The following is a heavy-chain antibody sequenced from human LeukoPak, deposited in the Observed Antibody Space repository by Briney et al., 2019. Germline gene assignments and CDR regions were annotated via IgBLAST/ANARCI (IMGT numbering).Heavy chain of an antibody. V-gene: IGHV4-4*07. Sequence: SETLSLTCTVSGGSINSYYWSWIRQPAGKGLEWIGRMYSSGSTNYNPSLKSRVSMSVDTSKNQFSLKLTSVTAADTAVYYRARGGKATVVTMWGQGILVTVSS. CDR2: MYSSGST. J-gene: IGHJ4*02. CDR3: ARGGKATVVTM. D-gene: IGHD4-23*01. CDR1: GGSINSYY.